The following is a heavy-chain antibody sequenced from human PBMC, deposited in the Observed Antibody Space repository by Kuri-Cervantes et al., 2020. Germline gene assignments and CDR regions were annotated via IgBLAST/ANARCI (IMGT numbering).Heavy chain of an antibody. Sequence: GGSLRLSCAASGFTFSSYAMSWVRQAPGKGLEWVSAISGSGGSTYYADSVKGRFTISRDNAKNSLYLQMNSLRAEDTAVYYCARPRRRGAARPYYFDYWGQGTLVTVSS. CDR1: GFTFSSYA. V-gene: IGHV3-23*01. J-gene: IGHJ4*02. CDR2: ISGSGGST. D-gene: IGHD6-6*01. CDR3: ARPRRRGAARPYYFDY.